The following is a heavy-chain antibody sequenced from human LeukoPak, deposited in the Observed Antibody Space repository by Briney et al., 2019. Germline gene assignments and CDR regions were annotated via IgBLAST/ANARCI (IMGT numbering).Heavy chain of an antibody. CDR2: IGTAGDT. CDR3: ARSCSGGSCYLFGYYGMDV. CDR1: GFTFSSYD. V-gene: IGHV3-13*01. Sequence: PGGSLRLSCAASGFTFSSYDMHWVRQATGKGLEWVSAIGTAGDTYYPGSVKGRFTISRENAKNSLYLQMNSLRAGDTAVYYCARSCSGGSCYLFGYYGMDVWGQGTTVTVSS. J-gene: IGHJ6*02. D-gene: IGHD2-15*01.